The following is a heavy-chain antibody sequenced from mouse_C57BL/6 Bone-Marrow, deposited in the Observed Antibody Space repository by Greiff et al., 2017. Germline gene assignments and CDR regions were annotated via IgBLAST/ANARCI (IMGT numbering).Heavy chain of an antibody. J-gene: IGHJ3*01. V-gene: IGHV6-3*01. D-gene: IGHD1-1*01. Sequence: DVQLQESGGGLVQPGGSMKLSCVASGFTFSNYWMNWVRQSPEKGLEWVAQIRLKSDNYATHYAESVKGRFTISRDDSKSSVYLQMNNLRAEDTGIYYCTDYSAWFAYWGQGTLVTVSA. CDR3: TDYSAWFAY. CDR1: GFTFSNYW. CDR2: IRLKSDNYAT.